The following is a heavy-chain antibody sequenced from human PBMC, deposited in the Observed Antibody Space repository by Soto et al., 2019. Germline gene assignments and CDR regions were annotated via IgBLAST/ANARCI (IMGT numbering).Heavy chain of an antibody. D-gene: IGHD1-1*01. CDR1: GFPFSTYG. Sequence: PGGSLRLSCAVSGFPFSTYGFHWVRQPPGKGLGWVAVIVSDGSAKYHADSVEGRFTISRDNSKDTLYLQMNSLRAEDTAVYYCARDDAFGNENGFDIWGQGTMVTVSS. CDR2: IVSDGSAK. CDR3: ARDDAFGNENGFDI. J-gene: IGHJ3*02. V-gene: IGHV3-33*01.